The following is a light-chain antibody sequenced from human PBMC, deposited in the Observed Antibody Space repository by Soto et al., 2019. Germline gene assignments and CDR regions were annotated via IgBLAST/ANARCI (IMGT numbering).Light chain of an antibody. CDR3: QHYNSGTF. J-gene: IGKJ2*01. V-gene: IGKV1-5*03. CDR1: QYISPW. Sequence: DIQMTQSPSTLSASVGDRVTITCRASQYISPWLAWYQQKPGQAPKLLIQKASNLESGVPSRFSGSGSGTEFTLTISSLQPDDFATYYCQHYNSGTFFGQGTKLE. CDR2: KAS.